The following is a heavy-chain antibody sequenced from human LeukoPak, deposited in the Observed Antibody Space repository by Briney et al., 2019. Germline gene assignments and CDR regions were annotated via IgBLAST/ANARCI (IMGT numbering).Heavy chain of an antibody. CDR1: GFTFDDYA. CDR2: ISSSSSYI. J-gene: IGHJ5*02. D-gene: IGHD3-16*01. Sequence: GRSLRLSCAASGFTFDDYAMHWVRQAPGKGLEWVSSISSSSSYIYYADSVKGRFTISRDNAKNSLYLQMNSLKTEDTAVYYCTTEWAFRALWSWGQGTLVTVSS. CDR3: TTEWAFRALWS. V-gene: IGHV3-21*03.